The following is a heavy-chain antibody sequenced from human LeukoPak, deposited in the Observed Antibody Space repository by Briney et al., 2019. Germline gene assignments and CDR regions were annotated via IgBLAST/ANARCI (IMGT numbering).Heavy chain of an antibody. J-gene: IGHJ4*02. CDR3: ARATLGRDGFDY. Sequence: GGSLRLSCAASGFTVSSNYMTWVRQAPGKGLDWVSITYSGGTTYYADSVKGRFTISRDNSKNTLYLQMNGLRAEDTAVYYCARATLGRDGFDYWGQGILVTVSS. V-gene: IGHV3-53*01. CDR1: GFTVSSNY. CDR2: TYSGGTT.